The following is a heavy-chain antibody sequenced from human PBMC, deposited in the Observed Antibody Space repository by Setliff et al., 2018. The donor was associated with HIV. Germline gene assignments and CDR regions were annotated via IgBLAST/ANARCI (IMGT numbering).Heavy chain of an antibody. CDR1: GGSISTYY. Sequence: SETLSLTCSVSGGSISTYYWGWIRQPPGKGLEWIGYINYSGSTKHNPSLKSRVTISVDTSKNQFSLKLNSVTAADTAVYYCARNGDYYMDVWGKGTTVTVSS. J-gene: IGHJ6*03. V-gene: IGHV4-59*01. CDR2: INYSGST. D-gene: IGHD4-17*01. CDR3: ARNGDYYMDV.